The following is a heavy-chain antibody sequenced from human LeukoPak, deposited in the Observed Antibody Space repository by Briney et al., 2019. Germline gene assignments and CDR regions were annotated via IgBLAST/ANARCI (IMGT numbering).Heavy chain of an antibody. CDR2: IYSGGST. CDR3: ARAPLEWSIYYYYYGMDV. J-gene: IGHJ6*02. V-gene: IGHV3-66*01. CDR1: GFTVSSDY. D-gene: IGHD3-3*01. Sequence: GGSLRLSCAASGFTVSSDYMSWVRQAPRKGLEWVSVIYSGGSTYYADSVKGRFTISRDNSKNTLYLQMNSLRAEDTAVYYCARAPLEWSIYYYYYGMDVWGQGTTVTVSS.